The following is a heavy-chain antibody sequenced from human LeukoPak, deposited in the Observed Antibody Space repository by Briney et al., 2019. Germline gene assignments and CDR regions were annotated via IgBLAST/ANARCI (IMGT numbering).Heavy chain of an antibody. CDR2: IYSGGST. Sequence: GGSLRLSCAASGFTFSSCAMSWVRQAPGKGLEWVSVIYSGGSTYYADSVKGRFTISRDNSKNTLYLQMNSLRAEDTAAYYCARAPGRLYGMDVWGQGTTVTVSS. CDR1: GFTFSSCA. D-gene: IGHD2-21*01. V-gene: IGHV3-53*01. CDR3: ARAPGRLYGMDV. J-gene: IGHJ6*02.